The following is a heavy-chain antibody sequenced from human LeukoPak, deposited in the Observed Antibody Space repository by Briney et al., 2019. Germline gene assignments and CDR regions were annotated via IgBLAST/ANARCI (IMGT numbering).Heavy chain of an antibody. CDR2: INHSGGT. V-gene: IGHV4-34*01. CDR3: ARGQGYSGYDPSDY. D-gene: IGHD5-12*01. CDR1: GGSFSGYY. J-gene: IGHJ4*02. Sequence: SETLSLTCAVYGGSFSGYYWSWIRQPPGKGLEWIGEINHSGGTNYNPSLKSRVTISGDTSKNQFSLKLSSVTAADTAVYYCARGQGYSGYDPSDYWGQGTLVTVSS.